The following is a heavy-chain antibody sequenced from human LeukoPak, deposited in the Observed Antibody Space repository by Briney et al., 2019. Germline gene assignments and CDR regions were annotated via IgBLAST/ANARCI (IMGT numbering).Heavy chain of an antibody. D-gene: IGHD1-26*01. CDR3: ARVFARGGEISGSYYY. Sequence: GASVKVSCKASGGTFSSYAISWVRQAPGQGLEWMGGIIPMFGTANYAQKFQGRVTITTDESTSTAYMELSSLGSEDTAMYYCARVFARGGEISGSYYYWGQGTLVTASS. CDR1: GGTFSSYA. V-gene: IGHV1-69*05. J-gene: IGHJ4*02. CDR2: IIPMFGTA.